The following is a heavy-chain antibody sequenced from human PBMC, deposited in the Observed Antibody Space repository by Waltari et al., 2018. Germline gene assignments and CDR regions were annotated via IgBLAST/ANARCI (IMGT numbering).Heavy chain of an antibody. CDR2: ITPNSGDA. D-gene: IGHD3-10*01. CDR1: GDTFTDYY. CDR3: ARGSGGIVLLGFGEPIPFDY. J-gene: IGHJ4*02. V-gene: IGHV1-2*02. Sequence: QVQQVQSGAEVKKPGASVKVACKASGDTFTDYYMHGVRQAPGQGLEWMGWITPNSGDADYAQKFQGRVTMTRATSISPAYRGLSRLRSEDTALYYCARGSGGIVLLGFGEPIPFDYWGQGTLVTVSS.